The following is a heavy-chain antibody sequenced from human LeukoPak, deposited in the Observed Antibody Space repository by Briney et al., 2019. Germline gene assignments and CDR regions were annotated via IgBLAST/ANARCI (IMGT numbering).Heavy chain of an antibody. Sequence: GGSLRLSCEVSGFTFTDYWMDWVRQAPGKGPEWVASIRQDGSEKTYVDSVKGRFTISRDNTKNSLSLQLNGLRAEDTAVYYCARDGTAAGLYFDLWGQGTLVTVSS. D-gene: IGHD6-13*01. CDR1: GFTFTDYW. CDR2: IRQDGSEK. CDR3: ARDGTAAGLYFDL. J-gene: IGHJ4*01. V-gene: IGHV3-7*01.